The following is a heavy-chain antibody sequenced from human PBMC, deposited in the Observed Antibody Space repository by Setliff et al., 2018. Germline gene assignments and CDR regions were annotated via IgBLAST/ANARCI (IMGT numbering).Heavy chain of an antibody. Sequence: PGGSLRLSCAASGFTFSSYAMSWVRQAPGKGLEWVSAISGSGGSTYYADSVKGRFTISRDDSKNTLLLQMNNLKTEDTALYYCTTAHYTGNSRTLDFWGPGTPVTVSS. D-gene: IGHD1-26*01. CDR3: TTAHYTGNSRTLDF. V-gene: IGHV3-23*01. CDR1: GFTFSSYA. J-gene: IGHJ4*02. CDR2: ISGSGGST.